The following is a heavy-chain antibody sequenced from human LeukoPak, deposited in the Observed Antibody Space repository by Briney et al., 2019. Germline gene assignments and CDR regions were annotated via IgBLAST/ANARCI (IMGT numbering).Heavy chain of an antibody. CDR1: GFTFSTNA. V-gene: IGHV3-23*01. CDR3: ARDDFLTY. CDR2: ISGGGDST. J-gene: IGHJ4*02. Sequence: GGSLRLSCAASGFTFSTNAMTWVRQAPGKGLEWVSRISGGGDSTYYAASVKGRFTISRDNSKNTLYLQMNGLRAEDTAVYYCARDDFLTYWGQGTLLTVSS. D-gene: IGHD2/OR15-2a*01.